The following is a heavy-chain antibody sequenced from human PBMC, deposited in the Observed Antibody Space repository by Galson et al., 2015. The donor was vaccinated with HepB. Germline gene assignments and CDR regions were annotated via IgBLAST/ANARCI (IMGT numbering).Heavy chain of an antibody. CDR2: LYRGGST. J-gene: IGHJ4*02. Sequence: SLRLSCAASGFTVSSNYMTWVRQAPGKGLEWVSTLYRGGSTYYADSVKGRFTISRDSSKNTLFLQMNSLRAEDTAVYYCAREASSGYYYFDYWGQGTLVTVSS. CDR3: AREASSGYYYFDY. V-gene: IGHV3-66*01. D-gene: IGHD6-19*01. CDR1: GFTVSSNY.